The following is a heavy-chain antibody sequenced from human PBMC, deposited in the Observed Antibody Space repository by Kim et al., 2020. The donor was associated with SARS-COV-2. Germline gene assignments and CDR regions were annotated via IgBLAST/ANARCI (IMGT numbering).Heavy chain of an antibody. V-gene: IGHV3-64*01. D-gene: IGHD1-26*01. Sequence: RFTISRDNSKNTLYLQMGSLGAEDMAVYYCARGSGSYRTANWFDPWGQGTLVTVSS. CDR3: ARGSGSYRTANWFDP. J-gene: IGHJ5*02.